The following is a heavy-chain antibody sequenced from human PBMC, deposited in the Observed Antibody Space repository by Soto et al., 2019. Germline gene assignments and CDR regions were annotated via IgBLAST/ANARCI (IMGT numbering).Heavy chain of an antibody. CDR1: GYTFTGYY. CDR2: INPNSGGT. D-gene: IGHD3-9*01. V-gene: IGHV1-2*02. Sequence: ASVKVSCKASGYTFTGYYMRWVRQAPGQGLEWMGWINPNSGGTNYAQKFQDRVTMTTDTSTSTAYMELRSLRSDDTAVYYCARAAYEILTGYYRRWGQGTLVTVSS. CDR3: ARAAYEILTGYYRR. J-gene: IGHJ4*02.